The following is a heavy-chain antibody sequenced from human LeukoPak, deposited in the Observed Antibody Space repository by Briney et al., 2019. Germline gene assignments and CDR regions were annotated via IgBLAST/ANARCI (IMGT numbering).Heavy chain of an antibody. CDR1: GFTFISFG. CDR3: AKQGRDHCSGGSCYLFDY. D-gene: IGHD2-15*01. CDR2: ISFDGGDK. V-gene: IGHV3-30*18. Sequence: PGGSLRHSCAASGFTFISFGMHWVRQAPGKGLQWVALISFDGGDKYYADSVKGRFTISRDNSKDTLFLQMNSLRPEDTAVYYCAKQGRDHCSGGSCYLFDYWGQGTLVTVSS. J-gene: IGHJ4*02.